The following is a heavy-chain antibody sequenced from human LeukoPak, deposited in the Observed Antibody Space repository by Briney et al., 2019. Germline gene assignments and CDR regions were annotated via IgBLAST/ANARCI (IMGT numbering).Heavy chain of an antibody. CDR1: GYTFTSYD. J-gene: IGHJ4*02. CDR2: MNPNSGNT. V-gene: IGHV1-8*01. D-gene: IGHD3-22*01. Sequence: ASVKVSCKASGYTFTSYDINWVRQATGQGLEWMGWMNPNSGNTGYAQKFQGRVTITADESTSTAYMELSSLRSEDTAVYYCARGSSDYYDSSGYYSAQLDYWGQGTLVTVSS. CDR3: ARGSSDYYDSSGYYSAQLDY.